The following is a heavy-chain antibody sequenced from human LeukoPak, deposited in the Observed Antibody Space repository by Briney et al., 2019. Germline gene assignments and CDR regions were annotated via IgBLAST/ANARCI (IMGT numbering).Heavy chain of an antibody. CDR3: ARDPHPYDSSGYYSY. CDR1: GFTFSSYW. CDR2: IKQDGSEK. Sequence: GGSLRLSCAASGFTFSSYWMSWVRQAPGKGLEWVANIKQDGSEKYYVDSVKGRFTISRDNAKNSLYLQMNSLRAEDTAVYYCARDPHPYDSSGYYSYWGQGTLVTVSS. V-gene: IGHV3-7*01. J-gene: IGHJ4*02. D-gene: IGHD3-22*01.